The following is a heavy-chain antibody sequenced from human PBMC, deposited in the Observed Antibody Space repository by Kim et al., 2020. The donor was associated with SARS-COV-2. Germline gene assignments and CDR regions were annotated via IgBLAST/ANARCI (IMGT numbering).Heavy chain of an antibody. CDR2: IYHSGST. CDR1: GYSISSGYY. V-gene: IGHV4-38-2*02. D-gene: IGHD2-2*01. CDR3: ARDSFFGGYCSSTSCYDGPCAFDL. J-gene: IGHJ3*01. Sequence: SETLSLTCTVSGYSISSGYYWGWIRQPPGKGLEWIGSIYHSGSTYYNPSLKSRVTISVDTSKNQFSLKLSSVTAADTAVYYCARDSFFGGYCSSTSCYDGPCAFDLWGQGTIVTLSS.